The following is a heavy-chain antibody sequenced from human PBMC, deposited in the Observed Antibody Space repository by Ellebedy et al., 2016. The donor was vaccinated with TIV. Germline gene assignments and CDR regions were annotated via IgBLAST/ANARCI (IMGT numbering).Heavy chain of an antibody. D-gene: IGHD2-2*01. CDR3: AKDGTSCYDY. CDR1: GFTFSSYA. V-gene: IGHV3-30-3*02. CDR2: ISYDGSNK. J-gene: IGHJ4*02. Sequence: GESLKISCAASGFTFSSYAMHWVRQAPGKGLEWVAVISYDGSNKYYADSVKGRFTISRDNSKNTLYLQMNSLRAEDTAVYYCAKDGTSCYDYWGQGTLVTVSS.